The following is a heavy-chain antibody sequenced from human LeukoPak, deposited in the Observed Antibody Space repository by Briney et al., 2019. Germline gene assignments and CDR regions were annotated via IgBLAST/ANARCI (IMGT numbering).Heavy chain of an antibody. CDR3: AKRLFRSFGVVPFDY. Sequence: PGGSLRLSCAVSGFTVSGNYMSWVRQAPGKGLEWVSLIYSGGTTYYADSVKGRFTISRDNSQNTLYLQMNSLRAEDTAVYYCAKRLFRSFGVVPFDYWGQGTLVTVSS. CDR1: GFTVSGNY. J-gene: IGHJ4*02. D-gene: IGHD3-3*01. CDR2: IYSGGTT. V-gene: IGHV3-53*01.